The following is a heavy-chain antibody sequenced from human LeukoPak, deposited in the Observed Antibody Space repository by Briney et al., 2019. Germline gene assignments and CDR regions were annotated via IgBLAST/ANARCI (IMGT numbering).Heavy chain of an antibody. CDR1: GYTFTSYG. CDR2: ISGYNGNT. D-gene: IGHD5-12*01. Sequence: ASVKVSCKASGYTFTSYGISWVRQAPGQGREWMGWISGYNGNTNYAQKFLGRVSMTADTSTSTAYMELRSLTSDDTAVYYCARSGRGTYYYFDLWGQGTLVTVSS. V-gene: IGHV1-18*01. J-gene: IGHJ4*02. CDR3: ARSGRGTYYYFDL.